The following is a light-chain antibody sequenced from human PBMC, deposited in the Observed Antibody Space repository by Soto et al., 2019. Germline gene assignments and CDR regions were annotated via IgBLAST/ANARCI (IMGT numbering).Light chain of an antibody. V-gene: IGKV3-20*01. CDR3: QQYGSSPRT. J-gene: IGKJ1*01. CDR1: QSVSSDY. Sequence: EIVLTQSPGTLSLSPGERATLSCRASQSVSSDYFAWYQQKSGQAPRLLIYGASSRAAGMPDRFSGSGSGTDFTLAISRLEPEDFAVYYCQQYGSSPRTFGQGTQVEIK. CDR2: GAS.